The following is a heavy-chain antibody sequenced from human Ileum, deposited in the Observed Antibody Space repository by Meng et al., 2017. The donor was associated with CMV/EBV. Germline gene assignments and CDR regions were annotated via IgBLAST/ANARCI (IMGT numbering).Heavy chain of an antibody. CDR2: IDTSGYTV. D-gene: IGHD3-10*01. CDR3: ARDRGTAVGEDGMDV. CDR1: GFMFSNYE. J-gene: IGHJ6*02. Sequence: GESLKISCAASGFMFSNYEMNWVRQAPGKGLECVSYIDTSGYTVSYGDSVKGRFTISRDNAKNSLFLQMNSLRGDDTAVYYCARDRGTAVGEDGMDVWGQGTTV. V-gene: IGHV3-48*03.